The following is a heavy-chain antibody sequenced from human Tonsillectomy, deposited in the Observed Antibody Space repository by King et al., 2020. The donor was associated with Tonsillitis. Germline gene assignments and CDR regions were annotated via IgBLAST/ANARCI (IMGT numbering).Heavy chain of an antibody. J-gene: IGHJ4*02. CDR2: IFYSGNT. V-gene: IGHV4-39*01. CDR1: GGSISSAINY. Sequence: QLQESGPGLVKASDTLSLTCTVSGGSISSAINYWGWIRQPPGKGLEWIANIFYSGNTYYNPSLESRVTISVDTSKNQFSLKLSSVTAADTAVYYCARGDWCILFDFWGQGILVTVSS. D-gene: IGHD3/OR15-3a*01. CDR3: ARGDWCILFDF.